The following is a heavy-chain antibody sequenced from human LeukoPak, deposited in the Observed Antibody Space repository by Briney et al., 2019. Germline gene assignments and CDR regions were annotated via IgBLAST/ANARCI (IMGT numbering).Heavy chain of an antibody. CDR1: GFTFSSYW. Sequence: PGGSLRLSCAASGFTFSSYWMTWVRQAPGKGLEWVANIKQDGSEQYYVDSVKGRFTISRDNAKNSLYLQMNSLRAEDTAVYYCARLYCSSISCYYGYWGQGTPVTVSS. CDR3: ARLYCSSISCYYGY. D-gene: IGHD2-2*01. V-gene: IGHV3-7*03. J-gene: IGHJ4*02. CDR2: IKQDGSEQ.